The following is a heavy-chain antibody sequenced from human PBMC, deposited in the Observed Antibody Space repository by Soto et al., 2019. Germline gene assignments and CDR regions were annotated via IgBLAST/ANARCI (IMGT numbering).Heavy chain of an antibody. CDR3: ARGNDFWSGYYTKYYYMDV. D-gene: IGHD3-3*01. CDR1: GGSFSGYY. J-gene: IGHJ6*03. CDR2: INHSGST. Sequence: PSETLSLTCAVYGGSFSGYYWSWIRQPPGKGLEWIGEINHSGSTNYNPSLKSRVTISVDTSKNQFSLKLSSVTAADTAVYYCARGNDFWSGYYTKYYYMDVWGKGTTVTVSS. V-gene: IGHV4-34*01.